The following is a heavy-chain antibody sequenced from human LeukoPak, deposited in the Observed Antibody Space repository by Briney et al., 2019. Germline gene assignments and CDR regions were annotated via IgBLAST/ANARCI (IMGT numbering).Heavy chain of an antibody. CDR3: ARHQPWGTAMGPVMDV. CDR1: GGSISTYY. CDR2: IYYSGST. V-gene: IGHV4-59*08. Sequence: SETLSLTCTVSGGSISTYYWSWIRQPPGKGLEWIGYIYYSGSTNYNPSLKSRVAISVDTSKNQFSLKLSSVTAADTAVYYCARHQPWGTAMGPVMDVWGQGTTVTASS. J-gene: IGHJ6*02. D-gene: IGHD5-18*01.